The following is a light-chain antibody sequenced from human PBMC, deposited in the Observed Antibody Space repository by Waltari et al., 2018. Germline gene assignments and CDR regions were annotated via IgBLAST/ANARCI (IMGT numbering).Light chain of an antibody. J-gene: IGKJ2*01. CDR3: QHSHNTPPYT. CDR1: ESVLKY. V-gene: IGKV1-39*01. Sequence: DIQLTQSPSSLSASLGDIVTLSCRASESVLKYLNWYQQKPGKAPKLLIYGASSLQSGVPSRFSGSGSGTDFTLTISFLQPEDFAIYYCQHSHNTPPYTFGQGTKLEFK. CDR2: GAS.